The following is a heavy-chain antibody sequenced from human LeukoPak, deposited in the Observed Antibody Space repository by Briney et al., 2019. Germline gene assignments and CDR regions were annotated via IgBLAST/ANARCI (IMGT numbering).Heavy chain of an antibody. J-gene: IGHJ3*02. Sequence: PSQTLSLTCTVSGGSISSGSYYWSWIRQPAGKGLEWIGRIYTSGSTNYNPSLKSRVTISVDTSKNQFSLKLSSVTAEDTAVYYCARDLDRIVGATQGAFDIWGQGTMVTVSS. V-gene: IGHV4-61*02. CDR1: GGSISSGSYY. CDR3: ARDLDRIVGATQGAFDI. CDR2: IYTSGST. D-gene: IGHD1-26*01.